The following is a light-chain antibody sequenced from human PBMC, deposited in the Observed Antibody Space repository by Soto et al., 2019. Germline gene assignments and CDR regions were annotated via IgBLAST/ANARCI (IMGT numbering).Light chain of an antibody. Sequence: DIQITQSPSSGSASVGDRVTITCRASQGIGDRLAWYQQRPGKVPQLVVYFAPTLQSGVPSRFSASGSGAEFILTINPLQTEDFATSYCLHTFSFTRTFGQGTKVDI. CDR2: FAP. V-gene: IGKV1-12*01. CDR1: QGIGDR. CDR3: LHTFSFTRT. J-gene: IGKJ1*01.